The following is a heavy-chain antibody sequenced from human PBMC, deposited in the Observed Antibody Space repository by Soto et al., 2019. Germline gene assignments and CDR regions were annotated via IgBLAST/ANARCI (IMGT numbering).Heavy chain of an antibody. Sequence: ASVKVSCKASGGTFSSYAISWVRQAPGQGLEWMGGIIPIFGTANYAQKFQGRVTITADESTSTAYMELSSLRSEDTAVYYCARRGIIAAAGRDYYYGMDVWGQGTTVTVSS. CDR1: GGTFSSYA. D-gene: IGHD6-13*01. V-gene: IGHV1-69*13. CDR2: IIPIFGTA. J-gene: IGHJ6*02. CDR3: ARRGIIAAAGRDYYYGMDV.